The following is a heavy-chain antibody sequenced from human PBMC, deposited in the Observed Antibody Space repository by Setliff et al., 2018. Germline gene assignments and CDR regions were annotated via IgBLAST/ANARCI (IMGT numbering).Heavy chain of an antibody. CDR2: INYRGST. CDR3: ARMAVRVASRPSSPLEYYYYMDF. Sequence: PSETLSLTCSVSGVSIISSTYNWGWIRQPPGKGLEWIGSINYRGSTYDNPSLKSRVTMSVDTSKSHFSLRLSSVTAADTAVYYCARMAVRVASRPSSPLEYYYYMDFWGKGATVTVSS. V-gene: IGHV4-39*02. D-gene: IGHD6-6*01. J-gene: IGHJ6*03. CDR1: GVSIISSTYN.